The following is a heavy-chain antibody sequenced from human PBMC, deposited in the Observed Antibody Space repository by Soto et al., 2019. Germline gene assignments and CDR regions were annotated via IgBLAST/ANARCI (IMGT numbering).Heavy chain of an antibody. CDR3: ARHSSGSWVYYYYMDV. CDR1: GVSISSSAYY. CDR2: IYYSGST. J-gene: IGHJ6*03. Sequence: SETLSLTCTVSGVSISSSAYYWGWIRQPPGKGLEWIGSIYYSGSTYYNPSLKSRVTISVDTSKNQFSLKLSSVTAADTAVYYCARHSSGSWVYYYYMDVWGKGTTVTVSS. D-gene: IGHD3-10*01. V-gene: IGHV4-39*01.